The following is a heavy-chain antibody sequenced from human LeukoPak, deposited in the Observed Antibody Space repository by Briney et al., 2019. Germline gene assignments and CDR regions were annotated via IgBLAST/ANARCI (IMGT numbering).Heavy chain of an antibody. CDR2: IYYSGST. J-gene: IGHJ4*02. CDR1: GGSISSYY. V-gene: IGHV4-59*01. CDR3: ARGPYYFDY. Sequence: PSGTLSLTCTVSGGSISSYYWSWIRQPPGKGLEWIGYIYYSGSTNYNPSLKSRVTISVDTSKNQFSLKLSSVTAADTAVYYCARGPYYFDYWGQGTLVTVSS.